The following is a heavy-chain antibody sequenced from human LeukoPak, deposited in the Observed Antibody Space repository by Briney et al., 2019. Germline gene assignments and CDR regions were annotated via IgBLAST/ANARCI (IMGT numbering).Heavy chain of an antibody. V-gene: IGHV1-46*01. J-gene: IGHJ5*02. Sequence: ASVKVSCKASGYTFTSYYMHWVRQAPGQGLEWMGIINPSGGSTSYAQKFQGRVTMTRDMSTSTVYMELSSLRSEDTAVYYCARDIVVVPAATTAGFDPWGQGTLVTVSS. D-gene: IGHD2-2*01. CDR1: GYTFTSYY. CDR2: INPSGGST. CDR3: ARDIVVVPAATTAGFDP.